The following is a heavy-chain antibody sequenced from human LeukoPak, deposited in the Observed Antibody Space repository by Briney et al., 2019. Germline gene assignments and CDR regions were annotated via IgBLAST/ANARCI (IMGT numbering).Heavy chain of an antibody. Sequence: SETLPLTCTVSGGSISSYYWSWIRQPPGKGLEWIGYIYHSGSTKYNPSLKSRVTTSVDTSKNQFSLKVSSVTAAATAVYYCVRLSRVKESFDQGGK. D-gene: IGHD3-9*01. J-gene: IGHJ6*03. CDR3: VRLSRVKESFDQ. CDR1: GGSISSYY. CDR2: IYHSGST. V-gene: IGHV4-59*01.